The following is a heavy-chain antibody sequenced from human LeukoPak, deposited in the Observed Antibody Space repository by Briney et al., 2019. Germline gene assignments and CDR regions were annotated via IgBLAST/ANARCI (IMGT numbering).Heavy chain of an antibody. J-gene: IGHJ4*02. CDR3: ARAAADDFDY. CDR1: GYTFTSYY. D-gene: IGHD6-13*01. CDR2: MNPNSGNT. Sequence: ASVKVSCKASGYTFTSYYMHWVRQAPGQGLEWMGWMNPNSGNTGYAQKFQGRVTITRNTSISTAYMELSSLRSEDTAVYYCARAAADDFDYWGQGTLVTVSS. V-gene: IGHV1-8*03.